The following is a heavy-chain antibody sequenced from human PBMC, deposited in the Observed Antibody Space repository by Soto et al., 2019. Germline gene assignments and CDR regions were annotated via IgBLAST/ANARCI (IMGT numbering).Heavy chain of an antibody. CDR3: AKALVSYCGGDCNYDRDAFDI. CDR1: GFTFSSYG. D-gene: IGHD2-21*02. V-gene: IGHV3-30*18. Sequence: GGSLRLSCAASGFTFSSYGMHWVRQAPGKGLEWVAVISYDGSNKYYADSVKGRFTISRDNSKNTLYLQMNSLRAEDTAVYYCAKALVSYCGGDCNYDRDAFDIWGQGTMVTVSS. J-gene: IGHJ3*02. CDR2: ISYDGSNK.